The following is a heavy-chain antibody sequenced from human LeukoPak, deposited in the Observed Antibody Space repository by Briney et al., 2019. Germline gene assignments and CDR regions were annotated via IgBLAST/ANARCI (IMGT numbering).Heavy chain of an antibody. V-gene: IGHV4-31*03. J-gene: IGHJ1*01. CDR2: IYYSGST. CDR1: GGSISSGGYY. D-gene: IGHD2-2*01. CDR3: ARVEPAAQYFQH. Sequence: SETLSLTCTVSGGSISSGGYYWSWIRQHPGKGLEWIGYIYYSGSTYYNPSLESRVTISVDTSKNQFSLKLSSVTAADTAVYYCARVEPAAQYFQHWGQGTLVTVSS.